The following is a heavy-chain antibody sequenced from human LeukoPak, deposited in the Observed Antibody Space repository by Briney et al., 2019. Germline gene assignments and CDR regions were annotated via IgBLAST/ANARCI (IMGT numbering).Heavy chain of an antibody. J-gene: IGHJ3*02. CDR1: GYTFTGYY. Sequence: ASVKVSCKASGYTFTGYYMHWVRQAPGQGLEWMGWINPKSGNTNYAQKLQGRVTMTTDTSTSTAYMELRSLRSDDTAVYYCATRTHSPAFDIWGQGTMVTVSS. CDR2: INPKSGNT. V-gene: IGHV1-18*04. CDR3: ATRTHSPAFDI. D-gene: IGHD1-14*01.